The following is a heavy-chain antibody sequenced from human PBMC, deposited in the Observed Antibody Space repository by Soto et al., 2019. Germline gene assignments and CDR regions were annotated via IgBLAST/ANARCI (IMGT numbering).Heavy chain of an antibody. CDR1: GFTVSSSY. Sequence: GGSLRLSCAASGFTVSSSYMSWVRQAPGKGLEWVSVIYSGGSTYYADSVKGRFTISRDNSKNTLYLQMNSLRAEDTAVYYCARDLPSGYYRSSFDYWGQGTLVTVSS. CDR2: IYSGGST. D-gene: IGHD3-22*01. CDR3: ARDLPSGYYRSSFDY. J-gene: IGHJ4*02. V-gene: IGHV3-53*01.